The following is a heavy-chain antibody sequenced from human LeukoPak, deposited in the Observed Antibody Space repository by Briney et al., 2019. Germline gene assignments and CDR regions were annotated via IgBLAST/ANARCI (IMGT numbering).Heavy chain of an antibody. CDR3: AKVLRSSSWYAAFDI. D-gene: IGHD6-13*01. Sequence: GGSLRLSCAASGFTFSSYAMSWVRQAPGKGLEWVSAISGSGGSTYYADSVKGRFTISRDDSKNTLYLQMNSLRAEDTAVYYCAKVLRSSSWYAAFDIWGQGTMVTVSS. CDR1: GFTFSSYA. V-gene: IGHV3-23*01. J-gene: IGHJ3*02. CDR2: ISGSGGST.